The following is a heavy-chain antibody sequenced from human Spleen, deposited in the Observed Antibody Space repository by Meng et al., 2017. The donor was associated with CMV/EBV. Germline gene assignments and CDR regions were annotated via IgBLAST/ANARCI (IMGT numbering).Heavy chain of an antibody. D-gene: IGHD1-26*01. CDR3: AKVENTGSYYGSPYYYGLDV. V-gene: IGHV3-20*04. Sequence: GESLKISCAASGFTFSDYYMSWIRQAPGKGLEWVSGITWNGDATGYADSVKGRFTISRDNSKNPLYLQMNSLRAEDTAVYYCAKVENTGSYYGSPYYYGLDVWGQGTTVTVSS. CDR2: ITWNGDAT. CDR1: GFTFSDYY. J-gene: IGHJ6*02.